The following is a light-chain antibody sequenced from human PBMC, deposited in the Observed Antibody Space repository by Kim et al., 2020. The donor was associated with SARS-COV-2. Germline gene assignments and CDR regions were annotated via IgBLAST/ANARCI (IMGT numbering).Light chain of an antibody. V-gene: IGKV3-15*01. J-gene: IGKJ5*01. Sequence: GSPGERATLSRRASQSVSSNLAWYPQNPGQAPRLLIYGASTRATGIPARFSGSGSGTEFTLTISSLQSEDFAVYYCQQYNNWPITFGQGTRLEIK. CDR1: QSVSSN. CDR2: GAS. CDR3: QQYNNWPIT.